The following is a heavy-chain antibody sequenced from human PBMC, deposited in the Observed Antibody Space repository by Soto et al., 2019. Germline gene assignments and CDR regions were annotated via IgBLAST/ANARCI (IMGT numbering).Heavy chain of an antibody. D-gene: IGHD3-22*01. CDR2: IYYSGST. V-gene: IGHV4-31*03. Sequence: TSETLSLTCTVSGGSISSGGYYWSWIRQHPGKGLEWIGYIYYSGSTYYNPSLKSRVTISVDTSKNQFSLKLSSVTAADTAVYHCARVYYDSSGWFDYWGQGTLVTVSS. J-gene: IGHJ4*02. CDR1: GGSISSGGYY. CDR3: ARVYYDSSGWFDY.